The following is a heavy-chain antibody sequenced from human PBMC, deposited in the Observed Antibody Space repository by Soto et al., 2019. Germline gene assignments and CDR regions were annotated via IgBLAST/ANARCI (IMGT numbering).Heavy chain of an antibody. V-gene: IGHV4-31*03. J-gene: IGHJ4*02. CDR2: IYYSGST. CDR1: GDSISSGGYY. Sequence: QVQLQESGPGLVKPSQTLSLTCTFSGDSISSGGYYWSWIRQHPGTGLEWIGYIYYSGSTYYNPSLKSRVTISLDTSKNQFALKLSSVTAADTAVYYCARDRYSYFDFWGQGTLVTVSS. CDR3: ARDRYSYFDF. D-gene: IGHD5-18*01.